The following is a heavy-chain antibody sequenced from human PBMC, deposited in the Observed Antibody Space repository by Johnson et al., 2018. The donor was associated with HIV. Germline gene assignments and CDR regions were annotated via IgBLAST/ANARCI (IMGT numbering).Heavy chain of an antibody. V-gene: IGHV3-20*04. J-gene: IGHJ3*02. CDR2: INWNGDRT. CDR1: GFTFSSYA. D-gene: IGHD3-22*01. Sequence: VQLVESGGGVVQPGRSLRLSCAASGFTFSSYAMHWVRQAPGKGLEWVSNINWNGDRTGYADSVKGRFTISRDNAKNSLYLQMNSLRAEDTALYYCARERYYYDSSGSYNPHAFAIWGQGTMVTVSS. CDR3: ARERYYYDSSGSYNPHAFAI.